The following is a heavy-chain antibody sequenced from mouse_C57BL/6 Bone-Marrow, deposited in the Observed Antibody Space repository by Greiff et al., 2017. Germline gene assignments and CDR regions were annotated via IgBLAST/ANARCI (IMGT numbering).Heavy chain of an antibody. CDR3: AREDYGAY. J-gene: IGHJ3*01. CDR2: IYPRSGNT. Sequence: VKLQESGAELARPGASVKLSCKASGYTFTSYGISWVKQRTGKGLEWIGEIYPRSGNTYYNEKFKGKATLTADKSSSTACMELRSLSSEDSAVYFGAREDYGAYWGQGTLVTVSA. CDR1: GYTFTSYG. D-gene: IGHD2-4*01. V-gene: IGHV1-81*01.